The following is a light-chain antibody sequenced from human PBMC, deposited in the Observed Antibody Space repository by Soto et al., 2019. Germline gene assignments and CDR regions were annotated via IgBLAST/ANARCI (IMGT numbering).Light chain of an antibody. J-gene: IGKJ5*01. Sequence: EIVLTQSPGTLSLSPGERATLSCRASQSIRSNYVAWYQQKPGQAPRLLIYYISTRATGIPARFSGSGSGTDFTLTISSLQPEDFATYYCQHADSFPLITFGQGTRLEIK. CDR2: YIS. V-gene: IGKV3-20*01. CDR1: QSIRSNY. CDR3: QHADSFPLIT.